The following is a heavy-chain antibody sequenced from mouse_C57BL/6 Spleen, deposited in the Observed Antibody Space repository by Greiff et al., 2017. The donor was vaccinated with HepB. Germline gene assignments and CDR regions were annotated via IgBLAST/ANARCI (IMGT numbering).Heavy chain of an antibody. CDR1: GYTFTSYW. V-gene: IGHV1-64*01. CDR3: ARCLPVYSNYWYFDV. CDR2: IHPNSGST. D-gene: IGHD2-5*01. J-gene: IGHJ1*03. Sequence: VQLQQPGAELVKPGASVKLSCKASGYTFTSYWMHWVKQRPGQGLEWIGMIHPNSGSTNYNEKFKSKATLTVDKSSSTAYMQLSSLTSEDSAVYYCARCLPVYSNYWYFDVWGTGTTVTVSS.